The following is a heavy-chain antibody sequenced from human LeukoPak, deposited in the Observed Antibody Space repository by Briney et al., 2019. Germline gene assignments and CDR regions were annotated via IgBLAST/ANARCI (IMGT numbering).Heavy chain of an antibody. Sequence: GGSLRLSCAASGFTFSSYCMHWVRQAPGKGLVWVSRINSDGTNTNYADSVKGRFTISRDNAENALFLQMNSLRSDDTSVYYCARAITGSRNALDVWGQGTTVTVSS. V-gene: IGHV3-74*01. J-gene: IGHJ6*02. D-gene: IGHD1-20*01. CDR1: GFTFSSYC. CDR2: INSDGTNT. CDR3: ARAITGSRNALDV.